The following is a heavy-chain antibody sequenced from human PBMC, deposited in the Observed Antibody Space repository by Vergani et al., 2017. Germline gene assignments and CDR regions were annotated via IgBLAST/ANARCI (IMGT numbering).Heavy chain of an antibody. CDR3: ARVAVDIVATPPTPDQGADY. CDR1: GYSFTSYW. J-gene: IGHJ4*02. D-gene: IGHD5-12*01. Sequence: EVQLVQSGAEVKKPGESLKISCKGSGYSFTSYWIGWVRQMPGKGLEWMGIIYPGDSDTRYSPSFQGQVTISADKSISTAYLQWSSLKASDTAMYYCARVAVDIVATPPTPDQGADYWGQGTLVTVSS. CDR2: IYPGDSDT. V-gene: IGHV5-51*01.